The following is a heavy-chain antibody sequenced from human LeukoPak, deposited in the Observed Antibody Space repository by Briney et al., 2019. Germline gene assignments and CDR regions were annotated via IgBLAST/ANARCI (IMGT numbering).Heavy chain of an antibody. CDR2: IIPIFGTA. Sequence: ASVKVSCKASGGTFSSYAISWVRQAPGQGLEWMGGIIPIFGTANYAQKFQGRVTITADESTSTAYMELSSPRSEDTAVYYCATPWSSWREYYFDYWGQGTLVTVSS. CDR1: GGTFSSYA. D-gene: IGHD6-13*01. V-gene: IGHV1-69*13. J-gene: IGHJ4*02. CDR3: ATPWSSWREYYFDY.